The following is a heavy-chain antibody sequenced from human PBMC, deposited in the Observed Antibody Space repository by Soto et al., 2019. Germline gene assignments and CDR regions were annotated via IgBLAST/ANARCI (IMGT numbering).Heavy chain of an antibody. CDR3: ATGVYCSGGSCYVTYDAFDI. Sequence: ASVKVSCKVSGYTLTELSMHWVRQAPGKGLEWMGGFDPEDGETIYAQKFQGRVTMTEDTSTDTAYVELSSLRSEDTAVYYCATGVYCSGGSCYVTYDAFDIWGQGTMVTVSS. D-gene: IGHD2-15*01. V-gene: IGHV1-24*01. CDR1: GYTLTELS. J-gene: IGHJ3*02. CDR2: FDPEDGET.